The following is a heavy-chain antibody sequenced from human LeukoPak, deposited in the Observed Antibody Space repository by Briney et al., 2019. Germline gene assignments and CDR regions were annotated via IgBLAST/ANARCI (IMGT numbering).Heavy chain of an antibody. CDR2: IFHSGRS. Sequence: ASETLSLTCTVSGASISSGGYFWSWIRQFPGKGLEWIGYIFHSGRSYYNPSLKSRVNMSVDTSTNGFSLRLTSVTAADTAVYYCARVPPWDAKFFSTWKYHFDQRGQGTLVIVSS. V-gene: IGHV4-31*03. CDR1: GASISSGGYF. CDR3: ARVPPWDAKFFSTWKYHFDQ. J-gene: IGHJ4*02. D-gene: IGHD1-7*01.